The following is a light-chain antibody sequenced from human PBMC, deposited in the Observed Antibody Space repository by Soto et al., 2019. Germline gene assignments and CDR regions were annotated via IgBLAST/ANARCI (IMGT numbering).Light chain of an antibody. Sequence: QSALTQPASVSGSPGQSITISCAGTSNDVGAYNYVSWYQQHPGKAPKVMIYDVNNRPSGVSYRFSGSKSGNTASLTISGLQAEDEADYYCCSYTRSDTLVFGGGTKLTVL. CDR2: DVN. CDR3: CSYTRSDTLV. J-gene: IGLJ2*01. V-gene: IGLV2-14*03. CDR1: SNDVGAYNY.